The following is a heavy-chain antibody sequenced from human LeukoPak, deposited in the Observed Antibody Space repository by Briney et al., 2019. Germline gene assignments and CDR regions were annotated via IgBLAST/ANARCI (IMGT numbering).Heavy chain of an antibody. CDR3: ARDRLVATISGGFDY. CDR2: IIPILSIA. Sequence: ASVKVSCKASGGTFSSSPITWVRQAPGQGLEWMGRIIPILSIANYAQKFQGRVTITTDESTSTAYMELSSLRSEDTAVYYCARDRLVATISGGFDYWGQGTLVTVSS. J-gene: IGHJ4*02. CDR1: GGTFSSSP. V-gene: IGHV1-69*04. D-gene: IGHD5-12*01.